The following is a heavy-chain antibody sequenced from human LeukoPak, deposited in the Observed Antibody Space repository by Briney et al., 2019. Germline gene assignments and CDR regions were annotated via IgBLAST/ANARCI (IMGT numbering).Heavy chain of an antibody. J-gene: IGHJ4*02. CDR2: IVVGSGNT. Sequence: SVKVSCKASGFTFTSSAMQWVRQARGQRLEWIGWIVVGSGNTNYAQKFQERVTITRDMSTSTAYMELNSLRPEDTAVYFCAKRGVVIRVILVGFHKEAYYFDSWGQGALVTVSS. CDR1: GFTFTSSA. CDR3: AKRGVVIRVILVGFHKEAYYFDS. D-gene: IGHD3-22*01. V-gene: IGHV1-58*02.